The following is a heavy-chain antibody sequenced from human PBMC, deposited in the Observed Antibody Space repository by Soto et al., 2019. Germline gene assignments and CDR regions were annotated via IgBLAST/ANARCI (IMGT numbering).Heavy chain of an antibody. CDR2: IWYDGSNK. CDR3: ARERNEWVPYYYYAMDV. CDR1: GFTFSSYG. V-gene: IGHV3-33*01. Sequence: QVQLVESGGGVVQPGRSLRLSCAASGFTFSSYGMHWVRQAPGKGLEWVAVIWYDGSNKYYADSVKGRFTISRDNSKNTLYLQMYSLRAEDTAVYYCARERNEWVPYYYYAMDVWGQGTTVTVSS. D-gene: IGHD1-1*01. J-gene: IGHJ6*02.